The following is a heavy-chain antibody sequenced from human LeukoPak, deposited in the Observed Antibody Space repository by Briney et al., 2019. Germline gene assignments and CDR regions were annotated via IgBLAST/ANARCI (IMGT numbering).Heavy chain of an antibody. Sequence: PSETLSLTCTVSGGSISSYYWSWIRQPPGKGLEWIGNIYYSGSTNYNPSRKSRVTISVDTSKNQFSLKLSSVTAADTAVYYCARDLAGAFDIWGQGTMVTVSS. D-gene: IGHD3-10*01. J-gene: IGHJ3*02. V-gene: IGHV4-59*01. CDR2: IYYSGST. CDR3: ARDLAGAFDI. CDR1: GGSISSYY.